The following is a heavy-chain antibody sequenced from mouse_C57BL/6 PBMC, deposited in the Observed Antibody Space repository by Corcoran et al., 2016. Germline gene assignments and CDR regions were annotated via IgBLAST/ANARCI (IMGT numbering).Heavy chain of an antibody. J-gene: IGHJ1*03. CDR1: GYTFTDYY. V-gene: IGHV1-19*01. D-gene: IGHD1-1*01. CDR3: ERAYYGSRTGYFDV. Sequence: EVQLQQSGPVLVKPGASVKMSCKASGYTFTDYYMNWVKQSHGKSLEWIGVINPYNGGTSYNQKFKGKATLTVDKSASTAYMELNSLTSEDSAVYYCERAYYGSRTGYFDVWGTGTTVTVSS. CDR2: INPYNGGT.